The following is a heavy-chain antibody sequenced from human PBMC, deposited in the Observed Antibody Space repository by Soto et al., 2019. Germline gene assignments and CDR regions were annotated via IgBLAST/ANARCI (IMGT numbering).Heavy chain of an antibody. CDR2: IGAYNGNT. D-gene: IGHD6-13*01. CDR1: GYTFTSYG. Sequence: ASVNGACKASGYTFTSYGISWVRQAPGQGLEWMGWIGAYNGNTNYAQKLQGRVTMTTDTSTSTAYMELRSLRSDDTAVYYCAREYSSPPIYFPHSGQRTLVTVSS. CDR3: AREYSSPPIYFPH. J-gene: IGHJ1*01. V-gene: IGHV1-18*04.